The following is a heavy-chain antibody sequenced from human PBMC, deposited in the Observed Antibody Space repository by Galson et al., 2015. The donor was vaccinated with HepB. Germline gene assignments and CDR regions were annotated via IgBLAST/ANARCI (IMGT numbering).Heavy chain of an antibody. CDR1: GFTFSSYS. V-gene: IGHV3-21*01. J-gene: IGHJ4*02. Sequence: SLRLSCAASGFTFSSYSMSWVRQAPGKGLEWVSSISSSSSYIYYADSVKGRFTISRDNAKNSLYLQMNSLRAEDTAVYYCARDRSQEGAAAGRKFDYWGQGTLVTVSS. CDR3: ARDRSQEGAAAGRKFDY. D-gene: IGHD6-13*01. CDR2: ISSSSSYI.